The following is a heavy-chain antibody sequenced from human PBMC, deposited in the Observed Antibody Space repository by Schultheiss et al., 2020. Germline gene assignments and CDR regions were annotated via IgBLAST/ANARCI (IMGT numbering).Heavy chain of an antibody. D-gene: IGHD3-9*01. V-gene: IGHV1-69*04. CDR2: IIPILGIA. CDR3: AREYRYFDWSMDV. Sequence: SLKVSCKASGGTFSSYTISWVRQAPGQGLEWMGRIIPILGIANYAQKFQGRVTITADKSTSTAYMELSSLRSEDTAVYYCAREYRYFDWSMDVWGKGTTVTVSS. CDR1: GGTFSSYT. J-gene: IGHJ6*04.